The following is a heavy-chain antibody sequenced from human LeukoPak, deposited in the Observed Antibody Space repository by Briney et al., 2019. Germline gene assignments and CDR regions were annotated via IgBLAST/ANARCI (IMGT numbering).Heavy chain of an antibody. J-gene: IGHJ4*02. CDR1: GFTFSSYG. Sequence: GGSLRLSCAASGFTFSSYGMHWVRQAPGKGLEWVAFIRYDGSNKYYADPVKGRFTISRDNSKNTLYLQMNSLRAEDTAVYYCAKDGYSSGWYSGYFDYWGQGTLVTVSS. CDR3: AKDGYSSGWYSGYFDY. CDR2: IRYDGSNK. D-gene: IGHD6-19*01. V-gene: IGHV3-30*02.